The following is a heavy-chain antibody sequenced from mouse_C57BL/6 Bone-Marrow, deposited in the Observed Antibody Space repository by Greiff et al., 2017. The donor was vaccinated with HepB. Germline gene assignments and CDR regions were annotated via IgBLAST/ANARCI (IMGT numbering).Heavy chain of an antibody. D-gene: IGHD1-1*01. CDR3: ARSYYGLSYYFDY. CDR2: IYPRDGST. Sequence: VKLMESDAELVKPGASVKISCKVSGYTFTDHTIHWMKQRPEQGLEWIGYIYPRDGSTKYNEKFKGKATLTADKSSSTAYMQLNSLTSEDSAVYFCARSYYGLSYYFDYWGQGTTLTVSS. CDR1: GYTFTDHT. V-gene: IGHV1-78*01. J-gene: IGHJ2*01.